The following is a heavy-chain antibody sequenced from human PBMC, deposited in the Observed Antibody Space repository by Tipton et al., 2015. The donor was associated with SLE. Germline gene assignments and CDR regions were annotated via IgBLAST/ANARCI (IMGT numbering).Heavy chain of an antibody. CDR3: ARRELTFNYFDD. J-gene: IGHJ4*02. D-gene: IGHD3-9*01. V-gene: IGHV4-39*01. Sequence: TLSLTCTVSGGSISSSSYYWGWIRQPPGKGLEWIGSIYYSGSTYYNPSLKSRVTISVDTSKNQFSLKLSSVTAADTAVYYCARRELTFNYFDDWGQGTLVTVSS. CDR2: IYYSGST. CDR1: GGSISSSSYY.